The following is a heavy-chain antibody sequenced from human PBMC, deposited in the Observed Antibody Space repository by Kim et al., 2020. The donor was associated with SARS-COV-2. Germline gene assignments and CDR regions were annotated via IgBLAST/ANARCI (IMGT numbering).Heavy chain of an antibody. CDR1: GGSFSGYY. CDR3: ARGPYSGYGRRLRGAFDI. D-gene: IGHD5-12*01. Sequence: SETLSLTCAVYGGSFSGYYWSWIRQPPGKGLEWIGEINHSGSTNYNPSLKSRVTISVDTSKNQFSLKLSSVTAADTAVYYCARGPYSGYGRRLRGAFDIWGQGTMVTVSS. V-gene: IGHV4-34*01. J-gene: IGHJ3*02. CDR2: INHSGST.